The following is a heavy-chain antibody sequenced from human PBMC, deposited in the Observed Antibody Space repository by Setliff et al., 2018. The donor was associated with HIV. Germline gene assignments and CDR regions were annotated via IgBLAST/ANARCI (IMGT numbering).Heavy chain of an antibody. J-gene: IGHJ2*01. V-gene: IGHV3-23*05. CDR2: ISRSGSDT. CDR3: ARSVQFGFDL. D-gene: IGHD3-10*01. CDR1: GFTFSSYA. Sequence: PGGSLRLSCAASGFTFSSYAMTWVRQAPGKGLEWVSSISRSGSDTFYSDSVKGRFTISRDNSKNTMYLQMNSLRVEDTAVYYCARSVQFGFDLWGRGTLVTVSS.